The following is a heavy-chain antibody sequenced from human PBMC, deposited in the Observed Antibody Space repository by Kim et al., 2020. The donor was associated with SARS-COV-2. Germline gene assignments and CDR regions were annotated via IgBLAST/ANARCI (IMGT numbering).Heavy chain of an antibody. D-gene: IGHD3-9*01. CDR3: ARLSAVLRYFGWLFGPIDY. CDR2: IYYSGST. Sequence: SETLSLTCTVSGGSISSSSYYWGWIRQPPGKGLEWIGSIYYSGSTYYNPSLKSRVTISVDTSKNQFSLKLSSVTAADTAVYYCARLSAVLRYFGWLFGPIDYWGQGTLVTVSS. J-gene: IGHJ4*02. V-gene: IGHV4-39*01. CDR1: GGSISSSSYY.